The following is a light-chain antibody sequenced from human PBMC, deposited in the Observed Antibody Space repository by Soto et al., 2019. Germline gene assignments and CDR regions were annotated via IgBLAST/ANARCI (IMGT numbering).Light chain of an antibody. CDR2: KAS. CDR3: QQYKNCTRT. J-gene: IGKJ1*01. V-gene: IGKV3-15*01. Sequence: EIVMTQSPATLSVSPGERATLSCRASQSVSSNLAWYQQKHGHAPRRLLYKASATATGIPARFSGSGTGTELTLTISSLQSDDFAFYDCQQYKNCTRTFGQGTKVDVK. CDR1: QSVSSN.